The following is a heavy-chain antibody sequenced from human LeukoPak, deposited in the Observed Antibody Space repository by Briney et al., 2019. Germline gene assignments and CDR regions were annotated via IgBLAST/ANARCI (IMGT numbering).Heavy chain of an antibody. CDR1: GYTFTSYG. CDR3: ARGITIFGVDRPPSYYYYYMDV. J-gene: IGHJ6*03. CDR2: ISAYNGNT. Sequence: GASVKVSCKASGYTFTSYGISWVRQAPGQGLEWMGWISAYNGNTNYAQKLQGRVTMTTDTSTSTAYMELRSLRSDDTAVYYCARGITIFGVDRPPSYYYYYMDVWGKGTTVTVSS. D-gene: IGHD3-3*01. V-gene: IGHV1-18*01.